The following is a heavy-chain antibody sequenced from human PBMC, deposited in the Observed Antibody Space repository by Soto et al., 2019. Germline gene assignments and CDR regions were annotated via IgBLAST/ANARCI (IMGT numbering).Heavy chain of an antibody. D-gene: IGHD6-13*01. V-gene: IGHV3-21*01. J-gene: IGHJ3*02. Sequence: GGSLRLSCAASGFTFSSYSMNWVRQAPGKGLEWVSSISSSSSYIYYADSVKGRFTISRDNAKNSLYLQMNSLRAEDTAVYYCAGKVRIAAAGRGAFDIWGQGTMVTVSS. CDR1: GFTFSSYS. CDR2: ISSSSSYI. CDR3: AGKVRIAAAGRGAFDI.